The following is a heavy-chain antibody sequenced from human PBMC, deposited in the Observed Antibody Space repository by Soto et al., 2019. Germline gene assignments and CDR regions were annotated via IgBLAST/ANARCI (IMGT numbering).Heavy chain of an antibody. CDR3: AKGLRYFDWLSQFDY. Sequence: PGGSLRLSCAASGFTFSSYAMIWVRQAPGKGLEWVSAISGSGGSTYYADSVKGRFTISRDNSKNTLYLQMNSLRAEDTAVYYCAKGLRYFDWLSQFDYWGQGTLVTVSS. V-gene: IGHV3-23*01. CDR2: ISGSGGST. J-gene: IGHJ4*02. CDR1: GFTFSSYA. D-gene: IGHD3-9*01.